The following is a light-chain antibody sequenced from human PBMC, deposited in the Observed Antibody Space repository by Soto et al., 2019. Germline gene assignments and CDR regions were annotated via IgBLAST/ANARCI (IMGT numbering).Light chain of an antibody. CDR3: KSHDSSLSGFYV. CDR2: GNS. CDR1: SSNIGAGYD. J-gene: IGLJ1*01. V-gene: IGLV1-40*01. Sequence: QSVLTQPPSVSGAPGQRVTISCTGSSSNIGAGYDVHWYQQLPGTAPKLLIYGNSNRPSGVPDRFSGSKSGTSASLAITGLQAEHVADYYCKSHDSSLSGFYVFGTGTKLTVL.